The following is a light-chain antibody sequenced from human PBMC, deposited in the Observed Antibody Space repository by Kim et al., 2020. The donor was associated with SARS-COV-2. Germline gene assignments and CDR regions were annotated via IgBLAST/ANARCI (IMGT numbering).Light chain of an antibody. CDR3: QQYDRSPYT. CDR2: GTS. J-gene: IGKJ2*01. V-gene: IGKV3-20*01. Sequence: LPPGERAPLSCSASQSVASNHLAWFQQKPGQAPRLLIYGTSSRATGLPDRFSASESGTDFTLTISRLEPEDFAVYYCQQYDRSPYTFGQGTKLEI. CDR1: QSVASNH.